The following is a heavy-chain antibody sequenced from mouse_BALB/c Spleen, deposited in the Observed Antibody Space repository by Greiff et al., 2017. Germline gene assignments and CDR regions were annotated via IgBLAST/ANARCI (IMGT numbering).Heavy chain of an antibody. CDR2: IWAGGST. CDR1: GFSLTSYG. V-gene: IGHV2-9*02. J-gene: IGHJ4*01. D-gene: IGHD2-14*01. Sequence: VQRVESGPGLVAPSQSLSITCTVSGFSLTSYGVHWVRQPPGKGLEWLGVIWAGGSTNYNSALMSRLSISKDNSKSQVFLKMNSLQTDDTAMYYCARDRDYRLYAMDYWGQGTSVTVSS. CDR3: ARDRDYRLYAMDY.